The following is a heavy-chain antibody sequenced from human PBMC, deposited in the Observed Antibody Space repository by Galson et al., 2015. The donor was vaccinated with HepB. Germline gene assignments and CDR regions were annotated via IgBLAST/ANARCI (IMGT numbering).Heavy chain of an antibody. Sequence: SVKVSRKASGGTFSNYSISWVRQAPGQGLEWMGRIIPILGIANSAQKFQGRVTITADKSTSTAYMELSSLRSEDTAVYYCARHYYDSGDYYTALDVFDIWGQGTMVTVSS. CDR3: ARHYYDSGDYYTALDVFDI. J-gene: IGHJ3*02. CDR2: IIPILGIA. V-gene: IGHV1-69*02. D-gene: IGHD3-10*01. CDR1: GGTFSNYS.